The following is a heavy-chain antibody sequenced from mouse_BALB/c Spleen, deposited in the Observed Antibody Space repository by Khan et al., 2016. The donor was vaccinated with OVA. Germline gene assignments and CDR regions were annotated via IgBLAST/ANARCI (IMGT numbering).Heavy chain of an antibody. V-gene: IGHV3-2*02. D-gene: IGHD1-1*01. CDR2: ISYSDVT. Sequence: EVQLQESGPGLVKPSQSLSLTCTVTGYSITSGYAWNWIRQFPGNKLEWMGYISYSDVTNYNPSLKSRISITRDTSKNQFFLQLNSVTTEDIATYYCARGNYYGYYFDYWGQGTTLTVSS. CDR3: ARGNYYGYYFDY. J-gene: IGHJ2*01. CDR1: GYSITSGYA.